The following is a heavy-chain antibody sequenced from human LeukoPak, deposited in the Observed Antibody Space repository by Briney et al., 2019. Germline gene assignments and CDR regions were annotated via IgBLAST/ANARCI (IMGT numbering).Heavy chain of an antibody. CDR3: AREKIAAPYYYYYGMDV. J-gene: IGHJ6*02. V-gene: IGHV1-2*04. Sequence: ASVKVSCEASGYTFTGYYMHWVRQAPGQGLEWMGWINPNSGGTNYAQKFQGWVTMTRDTSISTAYMELSRLRSDDTAVYYCAREKIAAPYYYYYGMDVWGQGTTVTVSS. CDR1: GYTFTGYY. CDR2: INPNSGGT. D-gene: IGHD6-6*01.